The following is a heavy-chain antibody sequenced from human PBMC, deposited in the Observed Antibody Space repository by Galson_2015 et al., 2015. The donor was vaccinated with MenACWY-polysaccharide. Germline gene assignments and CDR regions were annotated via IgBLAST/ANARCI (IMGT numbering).Heavy chain of an antibody. CDR2: IKQDGSEK. CDR3: ARYCDSLTGYYSRNYYFDY. J-gene: IGHJ4*02. V-gene: IGHV3-7*01. Sequence: SLRLSCAASGFTFTMYWMSWVRQAPGKGLEWVANIKQDGSEKYYVDSVKGRFTISRDNAKNSLYLQMNSLRAEDTAVYYCARYCDSLTGYYSRNYYFDYWGQGTLVTVSS. CDR1: GFTFTMYW. D-gene: IGHD3-9*01.